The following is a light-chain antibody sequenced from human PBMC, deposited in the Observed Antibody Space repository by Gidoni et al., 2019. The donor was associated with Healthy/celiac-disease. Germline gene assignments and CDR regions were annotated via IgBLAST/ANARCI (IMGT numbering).Light chain of an antibody. CDR2: AAS. Sequence: AIRMTQSPSSLSASTGDRVTITCRASQGISSYLAWYQQKPGKAPKLLIYAASPFQSGVPSRFSGSGSWTDFTLTISCLQSEGFATYYCQQYYSYPQTFGQGTKLEIK. CDR3: QQYYSYPQT. V-gene: IGKV1-8*01. J-gene: IGKJ2*01. CDR1: QGISSY.